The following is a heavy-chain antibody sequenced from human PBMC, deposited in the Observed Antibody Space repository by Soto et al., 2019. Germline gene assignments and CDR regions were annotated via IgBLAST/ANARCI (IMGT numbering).Heavy chain of an antibody. J-gene: IGHJ6*02. CDR3: TSRYGSGSYPYYYYGMDV. Sequence: GGSLRLSCAASGFTFSGSAMHWVRQASGKGLEWVGRIRSKANSYATAYAASVKGRFTISRDDSKNTAYLQMNSLKTEDTAVYYCTSRYGSGSYPYYYYGMDVWGQGTTVTVSS. CDR1: GFTFSGSA. V-gene: IGHV3-73*01. CDR2: IRSKANSYAT. D-gene: IGHD3-10*01.